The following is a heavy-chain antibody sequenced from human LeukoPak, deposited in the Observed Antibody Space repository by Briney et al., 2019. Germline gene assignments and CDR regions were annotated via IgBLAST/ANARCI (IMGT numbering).Heavy chain of an antibody. V-gene: IGHV4-61*01. CDR3: ARDRGYCSGGSCYRWFDP. CDR1: GGSISSSSYY. CDR2: IYYSGST. Sequence: SETLSLTCTVSGGSISSSSYYWGWIRQPPGKGLEWIGYIYYSGSTNYNPSLKSRVTISVDTSKNQFSLKLSSVTAADTAVYYCARDRGYCSGGSCYRWFDPWGQGTLVTVSS. D-gene: IGHD2-15*01. J-gene: IGHJ5*02.